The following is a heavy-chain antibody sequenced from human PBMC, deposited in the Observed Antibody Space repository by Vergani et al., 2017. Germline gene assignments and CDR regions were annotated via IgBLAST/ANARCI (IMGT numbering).Heavy chain of an antibody. V-gene: IGHV3-48*01. J-gene: IGHJ3*02. CDR2: VSTGTKSQ. Sequence: QLVESGGGWVQPGGSLRLSCVVSGFDFSSYIMNWVRQAPGKGLEWVSFVSTGTKSQSYAESVKGRFTISRDSAKNSLYLQMDSLRAEDTAVYYCAREGWELLRAFDIWGQGTMVTVSS. CDR3: AREGWELLRAFDI. CDR1: GFDFSSYI. D-gene: IGHD1-26*01.